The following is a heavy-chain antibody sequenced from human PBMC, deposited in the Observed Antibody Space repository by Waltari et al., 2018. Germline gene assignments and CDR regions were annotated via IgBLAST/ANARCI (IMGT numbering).Heavy chain of an antibody. CDR1: GFTVSTKY. V-gene: IGHV3-53*01. J-gene: IGHJ4*02. CDR3: TRHNYYGSGSYYFDY. D-gene: IGHD3-10*01. Sequence: EVQLVESGGGLIQPGGSLRLSCAASGFTVSTKYMSWVRQAPGKGLGWVSFIFGDGNTYYPDSVKGRFTISRDNSGNTLSLQMNSLRADDTAVYYCTRHNYYGSGSYYFDYWGQGTLVTVSS. CDR2: IFGDGNT.